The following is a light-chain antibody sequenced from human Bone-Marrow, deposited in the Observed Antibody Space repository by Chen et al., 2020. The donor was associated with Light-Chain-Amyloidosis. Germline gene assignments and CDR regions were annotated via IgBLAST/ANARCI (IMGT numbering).Light chain of an antibody. Sequence: SYVLTQPSSVSVAPGQTATIACGGNNIGSTSVHWYQQTPGQAPRLVVYDDSDRPSGIPERVAGADGGNTPSLSLREGEAGEEAAYCCEVWERGSDRPVFGGGTELTVL. V-gene: IGLV3-21*02. CDR3: EVWERGSDRPV. CDR1: NIGSTS. J-gene: IGLJ2*01. CDR2: DDS.